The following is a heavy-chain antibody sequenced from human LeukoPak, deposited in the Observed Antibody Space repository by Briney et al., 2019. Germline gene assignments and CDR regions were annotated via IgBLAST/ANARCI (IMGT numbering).Heavy chain of an antibody. D-gene: IGHD6-19*01. CDR3: AKLWVAGINSPNDY. Sequence: GGSLRLSCAASGFTFSGYSMNWVRQAPGKGLEWVSAISGSGGSTYYADSVKGRFTISRDNSKNMLYLQMNSLRAEDTAVYYCAKLWVAGINSPNDYWGQGTLVTVSS. CDR1: GFTFSGYS. J-gene: IGHJ4*02. CDR2: ISGSGGST. V-gene: IGHV3-23*01.